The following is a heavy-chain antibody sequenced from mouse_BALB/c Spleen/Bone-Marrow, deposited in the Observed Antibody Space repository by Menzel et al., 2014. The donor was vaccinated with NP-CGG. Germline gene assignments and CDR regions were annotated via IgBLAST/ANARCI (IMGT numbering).Heavy chain of an antibody. CDR2: IYYSGTI. V-gene: IGHV3-5*02. Sequence: EVQLQQSGPGLVKPSQTVSLTCTVTGISITTGNYRWSWIRQFPGNKLEWIGYIYYSGTITYNPSLTSRTTITRDTSKNQFFLEINSLTAEDTATYYCARGYDYFDYWGQGTTLTVSS. J-gene: IGHJ2*01. CDR3: ARGYDYFDY. D-gene: IGHD2-2*01. CDR1: GISITTGNYR.